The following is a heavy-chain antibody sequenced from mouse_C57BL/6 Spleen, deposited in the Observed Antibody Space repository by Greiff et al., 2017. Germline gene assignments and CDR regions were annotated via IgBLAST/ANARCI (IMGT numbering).Heavy chain of an antibody. V-gene: IGHV1-82*01. CDR3: ARWLLFDY. J-gene: IGHJ2*01. D-gene: IGHD2-3*01. CDR1: GYAFSSSW. CDR2: IYPGDGDT. Sequence: QVQLQQSGPELVKPGASVKISCKASGYAFSSSWMNWVKQRPGKGLEWIGRIYPGDGDTNYNGKFKGKATLTADKSSSTAYMQLSSLTSEDSAVYFCARWLLFDYWGQGTTLTVSS.